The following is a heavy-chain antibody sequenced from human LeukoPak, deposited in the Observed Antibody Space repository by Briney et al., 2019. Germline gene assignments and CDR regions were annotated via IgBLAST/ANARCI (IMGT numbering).Heavy chain of an antibody. J-gene: IGHJ4*02. Sequence: GGSLRLSCAASGFTFSNYAMHWVRQAPGKGLEWVSLIPSGGTYEYYADSVKGRFTISRDNSKNTLYLQLNSLRAEDTAVYYCARDSTYYYDSGSSGPHYFDNWGQGTLVTVSS. D-gene: IGHD3-10*01. CDR2: IPSGGTYE. CDR3: ARDSTYYYDSGSSGPHYFDN. CDR1: GFTFSNYA. V-gene: IGHV3-30*01.